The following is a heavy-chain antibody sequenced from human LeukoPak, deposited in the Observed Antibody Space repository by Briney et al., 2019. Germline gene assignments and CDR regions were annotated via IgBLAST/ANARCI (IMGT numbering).Heavy chain of an antibody. Sequence: GGSLRLSCAASGFTFSSYDMNWVRQAPGKGLEWVSYISSGASAIYYADSVEGRFTISRDNAQNSLYLQMNSLRAEDTAVYYCARENEYSSSSFDHWGQGTLVTVSS. J-gene: IGHJ4*02. CDR2: ISSGASAI. CDR3: ARENEYSSSSFDH. D-gene: IGHD6-6*01. CDR1: GFTFSSYD. V-gene: IGHV3-48*03.